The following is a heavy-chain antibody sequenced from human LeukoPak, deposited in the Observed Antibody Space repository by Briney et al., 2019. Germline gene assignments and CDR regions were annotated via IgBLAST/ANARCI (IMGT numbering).Heavy chain of an antibody. CDR1: RFTFSNSI. V-gene: IGHV3-33*01. CDR2: IWYDGSNK. D-gene: IGHD3-22*01. CDR3: ARDLAQLTYYYDSSGYPDY. J-gene: IGHJ4*02. Sequence: GGSLRLSCASSRFTFSNSIFHWVRQAPGKGLEWVAVIWYDGSNKYYADSVKGRFTISRDNSKNTLYLQMNSLRAEDTAVYYCARDLAQLTYYYDSSGYPDYWGQGTLVTVSS.